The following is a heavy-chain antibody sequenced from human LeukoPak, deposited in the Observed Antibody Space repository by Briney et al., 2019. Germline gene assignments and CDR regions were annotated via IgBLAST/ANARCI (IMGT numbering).Heavy chain of an antibody. J-gene: IGHJ4*02. CDR1: GFTFSSYG. V-gene: IGHV3-30*02. CDR3: AKESGEPYYFDY. D-gene: IGHD1-26*01. Sequence: PGESLRLSCAASGFTFSSYGMHWVRQAPGKGLGWVAFIRYDGSNKYYADSVKGRFTISRDNSKNTLYLQMNSLRAEDTAVYYCAKESGEPYYFDYWGQGTLVTVSS. CDR2: IRYDGSNK.